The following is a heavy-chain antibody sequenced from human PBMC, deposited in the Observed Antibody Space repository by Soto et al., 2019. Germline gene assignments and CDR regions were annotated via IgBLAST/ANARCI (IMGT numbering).Heavy chain of an antibody. J-gene: IGHJ4*02. CDR3: ARDGSGWYYFDY. D-gene: IGHD6-19*01. V-gene: IGHV1-3*01. Sequence: ASVKVSCKASGYTFTSYAMHWVRQAPGQRLEWMGWINAGNGNTKYSQKFQGRVTITSDTSASTAYMELSSLRSEDTAVYYCARDGSGWYYFDYWGQGTLVTVSS. CDR2: INAGNGNT. CDR1: GYTFTSYA.